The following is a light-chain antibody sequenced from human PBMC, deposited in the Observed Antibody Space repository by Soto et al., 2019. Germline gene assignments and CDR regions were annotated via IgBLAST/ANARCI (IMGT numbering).Light chain of an antibody. Sequence: QSALTQPASVSGSPGQSITISCTGTSSDVGGYNYVSWYQQHSGKAPKLMIYEVSNRPSGVSNRFSGSKSGNTASLTISGLQAEDEADYYCSSYTSSITYVFGTGTKVTVL. CDR1: SSDVGGYNY. CDR3: SSYTSSITYV. V-gene: IGLV2-14*01. CDR2: EVS. J-gene: IGLJ1*01.